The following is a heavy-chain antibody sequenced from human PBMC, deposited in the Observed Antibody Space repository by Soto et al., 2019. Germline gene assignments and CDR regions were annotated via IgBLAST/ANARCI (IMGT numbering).Heavy chain of an antibody. CDR2: ISSYNANT. V-gene: IGHV1-18*01. D-gene: IGHD6-19*01. CDR1: GYTFNNYG. Sequence: QAQLVQSGAEVKKPGASVKVSCRASGYTFNNYGFSWVRRAPGQGLEWMGWISSYNANTNYAQRFQGRVTMTTVMSTSAAYMELRCLPSDGTGVYYCARAVAEAGTFCCGMDVWGQGTTVTVSS. CDR3: ARAVAEAGTFCCGMDV. J-gene: IGHJ6*02.